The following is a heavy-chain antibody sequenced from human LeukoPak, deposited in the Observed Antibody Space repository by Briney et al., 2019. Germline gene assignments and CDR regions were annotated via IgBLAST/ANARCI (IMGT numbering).Heavy chain of an antibody. V-gene: IGHV3-23*01. D-gene: IGHD2-2*03. J-gene: IGHJ4*02. CDR2: VRGSGDGT. Sequence: QSGGSLRLSCAVSGFSVSSYAMSWVRLAPGKGLEWVSGVRGSGDGTYYADSVKGRFTISRDNSRNTLYLQMDSLRAEDTAVYYCAKDGYCTTITCYGWLDYWGLGTLVTVSS. CDR1: GFSVSSYA. CDR3: AKDGYCTTITCYGWLDY.